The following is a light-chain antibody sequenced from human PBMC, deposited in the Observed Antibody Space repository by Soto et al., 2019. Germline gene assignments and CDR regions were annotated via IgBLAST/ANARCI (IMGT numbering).Light chain of an antibody. CDR1: QTSRTY. CDR3: QQSFSPPWT. J-gene: IGKJ1*01. CDR2: AAS. Sequence: DIHMTQSPSSLSASVGDRVTITCRASQTSRTYLNWYQQKPGKAPKPRIDAASNLQRGVPSRFSGSGSGTLLTLPISSLQHEDLATYSCQQSFSPPWTFGLGTKVDIK. V-gene: IGKV1-39*01.